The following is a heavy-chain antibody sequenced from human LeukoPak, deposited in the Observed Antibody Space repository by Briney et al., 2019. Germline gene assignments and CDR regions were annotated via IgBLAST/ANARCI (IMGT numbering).Heavy chain of an antibody. D-gene: IGHD3-22*01. CDR1: GFTFSSYG. CDR3: ARVQYYDSSGYTGAFDI. Sequence: PGGSLRLSCAASGFTFSSYGMHWVRQAPGKGLEWVAVIWYDGSNKYYADSVKGRFTISRDNSKNTLYLQMNSLRAEDTAVYYCARVQYYDSSGYTGAFDIWGQGTMVTVSS. J-gene: IGHJ3*02. CDR2: IWYDGSNK. V-gene: IGHV3-33*01.